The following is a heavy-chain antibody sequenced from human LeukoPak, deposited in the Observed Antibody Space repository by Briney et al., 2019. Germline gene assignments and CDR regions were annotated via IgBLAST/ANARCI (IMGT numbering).Heavy chain of an antibody. V-gene: IGHV4-61*01. Sequence: SETLSLTRTVSGGSVSSGTYYWSWTRQPPGKGLELIGYIYYSGSTDYNPSLKSRVTISVDTSKNQFSLKLSSVTAADTAVYYCARERSSGGIDLWGRGTLVTVSS. CDR2: IYYSGST. J-gene: IGHJ2*01. D-gene: IGHD6-25*01. CDR1: GGSVSSGTYY. CDR3: ARERSSGGIDL.